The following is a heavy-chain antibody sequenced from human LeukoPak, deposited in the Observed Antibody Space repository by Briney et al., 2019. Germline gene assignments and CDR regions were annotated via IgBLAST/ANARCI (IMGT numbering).Heavy chain of an antibody. CDR1: GFSLSTSGVG. Sequence: SGPTLVNPTQALTLTCTFSGFSLSTSGVGVGWIRQPPGKALEWLALIYWDDDKRYSPSLKSRLTITKDTSKNQVVLTMTNMDPVDTATYYCAHRRYDYVWGSYRPNQYYFDYWGQGTLVTVSS. V-gene: IGHV2-5*02. CDR3: AHRRYDYVWGSYRPNQYYFDY. D-gene: IGHD3-16*02. CDR2: IYWDDDK. J-gene: IGHJ4*02.